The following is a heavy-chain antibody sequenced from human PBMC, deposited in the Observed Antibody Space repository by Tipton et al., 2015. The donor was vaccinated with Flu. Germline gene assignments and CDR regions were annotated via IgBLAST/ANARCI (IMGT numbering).Heavy chain of an antibody. CDR3: ALSTTAHREFES. CDR1: GGSISSYY. CDR2: FYTTGST. D-gene: IGHD1-1*01. J-gene: IGHJ4*02. V-gene: IGHV4-4*07. Sequence: TLSLTCTVSGGSISSYYWSWIRQPAGKGLEWIGRFYTTGSTNYSPSLKSRVTMSVDTSKNQFSLRLSSVTAADRAVYYCALSTTAHREFESWGQGTLVTVSS.